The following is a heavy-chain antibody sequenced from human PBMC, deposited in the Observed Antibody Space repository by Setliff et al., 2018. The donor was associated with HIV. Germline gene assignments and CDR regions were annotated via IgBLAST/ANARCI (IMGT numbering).Heavy chain of an antibody. J-gene: IGHJ3*02. V-gene: IGHV4-59*12. CDR3: ARESMLRGLRHAVDI. CDR1: GGSIWNYY. D-gene: IGHD3-10*01. CDR2: IDDSGST. Sequence: SETLSLTCTVSGGSIWNYYWSWIRQPPGKGLEWIGYIDDSGSTNYNASLKRRLTMSIDTSKNHFSLNLSSVTAADTAVYYCARESMLRGLRHAVDIWGQGTMVTVSS.